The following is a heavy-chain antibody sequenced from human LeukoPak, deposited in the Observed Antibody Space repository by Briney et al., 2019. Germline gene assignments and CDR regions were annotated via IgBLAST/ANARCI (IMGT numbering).Heavy chain of an antibody. CDR3: AREGIFEDYYDSSGFDY. D-gene: IGHD3-22*01. Sequence: SVKVSCKASGGAFSSYAISWVRQAPGQGLEWMGGIIPIFGTANYAQKFQGRVTITTDESTSTAYMELSSLRSEDTAVYYCAREGIFEDYYDSSGFDYWGQGTLVTVSS. V-gene: IGHV1-69*05. CDR1: GGAFSSYA. J-gene: IGHJ4*02. CDR2: IIPIFGTA.